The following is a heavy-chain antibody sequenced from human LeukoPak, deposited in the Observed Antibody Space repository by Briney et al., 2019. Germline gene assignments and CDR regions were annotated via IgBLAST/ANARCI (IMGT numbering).Heavy chain of an antibody. Sequence: SETLSLTCTVSGGSISSSSYYWGWIRQPPGKGLEWIGSIYYSGSTYYNPSLKSRVTISVDTSKNQFSLKLSSVTAADTAVYYCARSITMIVVVTTSYFDYWGQGTLATVSS. CDR1: GGSISSSSYY. CDR2: IYYSGST. V-gene: IGHV4-39*01. J-gene: IGHJ4*02. CDR3: ARSITMIVVVTTSYFDY. D-gene: IGHD3-22*01.